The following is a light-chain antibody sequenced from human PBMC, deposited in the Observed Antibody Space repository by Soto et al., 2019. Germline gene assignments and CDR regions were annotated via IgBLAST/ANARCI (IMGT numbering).Light chain of an antibody. CDR2: DVT. V-gene: IGLV2-14*01. CDR1: SSDVGDYNY. Sequence: QSALTQPASVSGSPGQSITISCTGTSSDVGDYNYVSWYQQHPGKAPKLMIYDVTNRPSGVPNRFSGSKSGNTASLTISGLQAEDEADYYCSSYRSSSTLSVFGTGTKLTVL. J-gene: IGLJ1*01. CDR3: SSYRSSSTLSV.